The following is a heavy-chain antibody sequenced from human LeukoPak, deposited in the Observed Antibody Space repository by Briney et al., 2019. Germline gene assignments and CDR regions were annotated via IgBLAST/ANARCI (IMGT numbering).Heavy chain of an antibody. CDR2: IYHSGST. CDR3: ARDFLGLSGYASYWYFDL. J-gene: IGHJ2*01. CDR1: GGSISSGGYS. Sequence: SETLSLTCAVSGGSISSGGYSWSWIRQPPGKGLEWIGYIYHSGSTYYNPSLKSRVTISVDRSKNQFSLKLSSVTAADTAAYYCARDFLGLSGYASYWYFDLWGRGTLVTVSS. V-gene: IGHV4-30-2*01. D-gene: IGHD5-12*01.